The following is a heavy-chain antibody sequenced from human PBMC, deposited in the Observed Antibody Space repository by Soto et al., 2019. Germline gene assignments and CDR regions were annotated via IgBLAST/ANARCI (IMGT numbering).Heavy chain of an antibody. V-gene: IGHV3-23*01. Sequence: GGSLRLSCAASGFTFSEFAMNWVRQAPGKGLEWVSHIGGGHEAFYADSVKGRFTISRDNSRKTLYLQMYGLRGEDTAVYYCTKDGFPSNGVFDPFDYWGQGSLVTVSS. CDR2: IGGGHEA. CDR3: TKDGFPSNGVFDPFDY. CDR1: GFTFSEFA. J-gene: IGHJ4*02. D-gene: IGHD2-8*01.